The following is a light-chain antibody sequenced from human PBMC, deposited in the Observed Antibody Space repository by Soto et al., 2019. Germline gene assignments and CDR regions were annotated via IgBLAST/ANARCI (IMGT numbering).Light chain of an antibody. V-gene: IGKV3-11*01. J-gene: IGKJ1*01. CDR2: DAS. CDR3: HPSNRYWT. CDR1: QSVSSY. Sequence: VLTQSPATLSLSPGEVATLSCRASQSVSSYLAWYQQKPGQAPRLLIYDASNRATGIPSRFSGSGSGTEFTLSISSLQPDDFATYYCHPSNRYWTFAQGTKVDIK.